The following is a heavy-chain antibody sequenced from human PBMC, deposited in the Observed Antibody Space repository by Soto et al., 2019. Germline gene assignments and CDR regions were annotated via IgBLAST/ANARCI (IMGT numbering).Heavy chain of an antibody. CDR3: AHRVLRTVFGMVTTIATYFDF. Sequence: QITLNEYGPTPVKPRQTLTLTCTFSGFPLTTSGEGVGWIRQSPGKAPERLALIYWVDDKSYSTSLNSRLTLTKDTTKNQVVLTMADLAPAATAPSYCAHRVLRTVFGMVTTIATYFDFWGQGTPVAVSS. J-gene: IGHJ4*02. CDR1: GFPLTTSGEG. V-gene: IGHV2-5*02. CDR2: IYWVDDK. D-gene: IGHD3-3*01.